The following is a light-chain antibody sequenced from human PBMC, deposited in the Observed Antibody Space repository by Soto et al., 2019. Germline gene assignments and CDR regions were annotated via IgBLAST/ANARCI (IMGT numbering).Light chain of an antibody. CDR3: QHYNSYSEA. Sequence: DSQVTQSPSTLSGSVGDRVTITCLASQTISSWLAWYQQKPGKAPKLLIYKASTLKSGVPSRFSGSGSGTEFTLTISSLQPDDFATYYCQHYNSYSEAFGQGTKV. J-gene: IGKJ1*01. V-gene: IGKV1-5*03. CDR1: QTISSW. CDR2: KAS.